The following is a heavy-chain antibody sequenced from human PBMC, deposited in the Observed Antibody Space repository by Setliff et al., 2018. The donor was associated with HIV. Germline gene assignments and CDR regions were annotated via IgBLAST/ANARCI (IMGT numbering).Heavy chain of an antibody. Sequence: SVKVSCKASGGTLSTYGIRWVRQAPGQGLEWMGGSIPIFDTTNYAQKFRGRVTITADESTGTVYMELTSLRAEDTAVYYCARVGAFTNYYDSSGYYYAGRRADDAFDIWGQGTMVTVSS. CDR2: SIPIFDTT. V-gene: IGHV1-69*13. CDR1: GGTLSTYG. D-gene: IGHD3-22*01. J-gene: IGHJ3*02. CDR3: ARVGAFTNYYDSSGYYYAGRRADDAFDI.